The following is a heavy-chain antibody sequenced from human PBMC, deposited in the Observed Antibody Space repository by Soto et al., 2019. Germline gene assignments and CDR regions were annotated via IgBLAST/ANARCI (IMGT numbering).Heavy chain of an antibody. J-gene: IGHJ4*02. Sequence: SETLSLTCTVSGASITSGNHFWTWIRQHPGKGLEWIGYIYYSGSTYLNPSLKSRVTISVDTSMDQFSLKLTSVTAADTAVYYCARDNGGPIDYWGQGTLVTVST. CDR2: IYYSGST. D-gene: IGHD2-8*01. CDR3: ARDNGGPIDY. CDR1: GASITSGNHF. V-gene: IGHV4-31*03.